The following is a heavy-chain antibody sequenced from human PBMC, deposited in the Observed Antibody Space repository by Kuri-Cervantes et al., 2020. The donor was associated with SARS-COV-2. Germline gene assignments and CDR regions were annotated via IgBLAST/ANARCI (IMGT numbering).Heavy chain of an antibody. CDR1: GYTFTSYG. V-gene: IGHV7-4-1*02. D-gene: IGHD2-21*01. Sequence: ASVKVSCKASGYTFTSYGISWVRQAPGQGLEWMGWINTNTGNPTYAQGFTGRFVSSLDTSVSTAYLQISSLKAEDTAVYYCARVEGEGDYYYYYGMDVWGQGTTVTVSS. CDR2: INTNTGNP. CDR3: ARVEGEGDYYYYYGMDV. J-gene: IGHJ6*02.